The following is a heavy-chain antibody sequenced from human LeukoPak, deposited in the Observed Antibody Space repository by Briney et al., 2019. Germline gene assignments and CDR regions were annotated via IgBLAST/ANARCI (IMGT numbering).Heavy chain of an antibody. D-gene: IGHD1-26*01. V-gene: IGHV4-38-2*02. CDR3: ARDDSGSYYLAGY. Sequence: SETLSLTCTVSGYSISSGYYWGWIRQPPGKGLEWIGSIYHSGSTYYNPSLKSRVTISVDTSKNQFSLKLSSVTAADTAVYYCARDDSGSYYLAGYWGQGTLVTVSS. CDR1: GYSISSGYY. J-gene: IGHJ4*02. CDR2: IYHSGST.